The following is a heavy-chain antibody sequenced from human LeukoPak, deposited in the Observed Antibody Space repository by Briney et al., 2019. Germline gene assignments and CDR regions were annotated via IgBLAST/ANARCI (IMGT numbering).Heavy chain of an antibody. CDR1: GFTFSSYA. Sequence: GGSLRLSCAASGFTFSSYAMHWVRQAPGKGLEWVAVISYDGSSKYYADSVKGRFTISRDNSKNTLYLQMNSLRAEDTAVYYCARGGRYCSGGSSYLNWFDPWGQGTLVTVSS. V-gene: IGHV3-30*04. D-gene: IGHD2-15*01. J-gene: IGHJ5*02. CDR2: ISYDGSSK. CDR3: ARGGRYCSGGSSYLNWFDP.